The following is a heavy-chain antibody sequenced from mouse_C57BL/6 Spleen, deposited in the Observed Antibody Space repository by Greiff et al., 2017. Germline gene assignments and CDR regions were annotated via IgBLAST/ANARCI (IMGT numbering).Heavy chain of an antibody. J-gene: IGHJ4*01. D-gene: IGHD2-10*02. CDR1: GYTFTSYW. Sequence: QVQLQQPGAELVKPGASVKLSCKASGYTFTSYWMHWVKQRPGQGLEWIGMIHPNSGSTNYNEKFKSKATLTVDKSSSTAYMQLSSLTSEDSAVYYCASLGRVLVHAMDYWGQGTSVTVSS. V-gene: IGHV1-64*01. CDR2: IHPNSGST. CDR3: ASLGRVLVHAMDY.